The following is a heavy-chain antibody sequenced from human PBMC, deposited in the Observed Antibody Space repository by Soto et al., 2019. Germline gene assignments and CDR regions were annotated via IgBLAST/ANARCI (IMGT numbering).Heavy chain of an antibody. J-gene: IGHJ6*02. V-gene: IGHV1-69*13. D-gene: IGHD1-20*01. CDR3: ARTLFRFPSYRGITGTEVYGMDV. CDR1: GGTFSSYA. CDR2: IIPIFGTA. Sequence: GASVKVSCKASGGTFSSYAISWVRQAPGQGLEWMGGIIPIFGTANYAQKFQGRVTITADESTSTAYMELSSLRSEDTAVYYCARTLFRFPSYRGITGTEVYGMDVWG.